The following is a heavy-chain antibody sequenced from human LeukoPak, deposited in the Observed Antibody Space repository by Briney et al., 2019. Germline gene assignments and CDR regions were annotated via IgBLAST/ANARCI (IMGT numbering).Heavy chain of an antibody. J-gene: IGHJ6*03. Sequence: PSETLSLTCAVYGGSFSGYYWSWIRQPPGKGLEWIGEINHSGSTNYNPSPKSRVTISVDTSKNQFSLKLSSVTAADTAVYYCARRSPRVYMDVWGKGTTVTISS. CDR2: INHSGST. CDR3: ARRSPRVYMDV. V-gene: IGHV4-34*01. CDR1: GGSFSGYY.